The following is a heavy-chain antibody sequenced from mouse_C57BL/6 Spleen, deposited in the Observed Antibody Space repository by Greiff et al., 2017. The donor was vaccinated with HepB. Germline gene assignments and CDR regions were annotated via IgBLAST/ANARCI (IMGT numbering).Heavy chain of an antibody. CDR2: IYPGSGST. D-gene: IGHD3-2*02. Sequence: QVQLQQPGAELVKPGASVKMSCKASGYTFTSYWITWVKQRPGQGLEWIGDIYPGSGSTNYNEKFKSKATLTVDTSSSTAYMQLSSLTSEDSAVYYCARETLRPRDYYAMDYWGQGTSVTVSS. J-gene: IGHJ4*01. CDR3: ARETLRPRDYYAMDY. CDR1: GYTFTSYW. V-gene: IGHV1-55*01.